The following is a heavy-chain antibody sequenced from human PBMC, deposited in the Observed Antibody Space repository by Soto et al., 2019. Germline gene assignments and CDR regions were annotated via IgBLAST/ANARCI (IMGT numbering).Heavy chain of an antibody. Sequence: GGSLRLSCAASGFTFSSYSMNWVRQAPGKGLEWVSSISSSSSYIYYADSVKGRFTISRDNAKNSLYLQMNSLRAEDTAVYYCAREQTGTNYYYYYYMDVWGKGTTVTVSS. CDR3: AREQTGTNYYYYYYMDV. CDR2: ISSSSSYI. CDR1: GFTFSSYS. D-gene: IGHD1-1*01. V-gene: IGHV3-21*01. J-gene: IGHJ6*03.